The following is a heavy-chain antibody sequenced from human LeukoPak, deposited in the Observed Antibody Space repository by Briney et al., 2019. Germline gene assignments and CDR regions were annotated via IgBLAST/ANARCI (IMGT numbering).Heavy chain of an antibody. D-gene: IGHD3-22*01. CDR1: GFTFSTFG. Sequence: GGSLRLSCATSGFTFSTFGMSWVRQAPGKGLEWVSAISGSGGSTYYADSVKGRFTISRDNSKSTLYLQLSSLRSEDTAVYYCARVGKRYYDSSGYYYVYWGQGTLVTVSS. CDR3: ARVGKRYYDSSGYYYVY. CDR2: ISGSGGST. V-gene: IGHV3-23*01. J-gene: IGHJ4*02.